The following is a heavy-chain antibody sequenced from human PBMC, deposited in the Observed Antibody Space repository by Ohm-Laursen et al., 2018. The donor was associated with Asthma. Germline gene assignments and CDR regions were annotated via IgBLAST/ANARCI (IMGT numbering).Heavy chain of an antibody. D-gene: IGHD1-26*01. CDR1: GFTFSSYW. Sequence: SLRLSCSASGFTFSSYWMSWVRQAPGKRLEWVANIKQDGSEKYYVDSVKGRFTISRDNAKNSLYLQMNSLRAEDTALYYCARIGPEWELPGREYSLIHWGQGTLVTVSS. CDR2: IKQDGSEK. V-gene: IGHV3-7*01. J-gene: IGHJ1*01. CDR3: ARIGPEWELPGREYSLIH.